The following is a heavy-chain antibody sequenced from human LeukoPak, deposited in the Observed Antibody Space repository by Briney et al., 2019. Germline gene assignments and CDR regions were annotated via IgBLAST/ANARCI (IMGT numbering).Heavy chain of an antibody. D-gene: IGHD2-2*01. CDR3: ARPALYCSSTVCPPYMDV. Sequence: GESLKISCKGSGYSFTSYWIAWVRQMPGKGLEWMGIIYPGDSDTKYNAPFQGQVTISADKSISTAYLQWGSLKASDTATYYCARPALYCSSTVCPPYMDVWGKGTTVTVSS. J-gene: IGHJ6*03. V-gene: IGHV5-51*01. CDR2: IYPGDSDT. CDR1: GYSFTSYW.